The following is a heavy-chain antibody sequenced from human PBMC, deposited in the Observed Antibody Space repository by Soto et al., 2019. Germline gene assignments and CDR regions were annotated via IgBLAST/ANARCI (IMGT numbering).Heavy chain of an antibody. J-gene: IGHJ3*02. CDR2: INAGNGNT. D-gene: IGHD6-19*01. CDR3: AREQTGYSSGYDAFDI. Sequence: ASVKVSCKASGYTFTSYAMHWVRQAPGQRLEWMGWINAGNGNTKYSQKFQGRVTITRDTSASTAYMELSSLRSEDTAVYYCAREQTGYSSGYDAFDIWGQGTMVTVSS. V-gene: IGHV1-3*01. CDR1: GYTFTSYA.